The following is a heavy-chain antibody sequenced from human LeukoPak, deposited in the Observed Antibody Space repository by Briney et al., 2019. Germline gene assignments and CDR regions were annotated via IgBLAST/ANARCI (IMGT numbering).Heavy chain of an antibody. CDR1: GDSVSINSAA. D-gene: IGHD2/OR15-2a*01. V-gene: IGHV6-1*01. J-gene: IGHJ4*02. CDR3: ARMVGNSPDY. CDR2: TYYRSKLST. Sequence: SQTLSLTFAISGDSVSINSAAWNWIRQSPSRGLEWLGRTYYRSKLSTDYAVFVKSRITINPDTSKNQFSLHLKSVTPEDTAVYYCARMVGNSPDYWGQGTLVTVSS.